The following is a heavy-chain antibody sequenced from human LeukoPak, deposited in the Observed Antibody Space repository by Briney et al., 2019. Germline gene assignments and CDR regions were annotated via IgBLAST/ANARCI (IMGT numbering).Heavy chain of an antibody. V-gene: IGHV3-21*06. CDR1: GFISTTYT. Sequence: GGSLRLSCAASGFISTTYTMNWGRQAPGKGLEWVSSISSSSSYIYYADSVKGRFTISRDNAKNSLYLQMNSLRAEDTAVYYCARVRTGGTYFDYWGQGTLVTVSS. J-gene: IGHJ4*02. CDR3: ARVRTGGTYFDY. CDR2: ISSSSSYI. D-gene: IGHD2-8*02.